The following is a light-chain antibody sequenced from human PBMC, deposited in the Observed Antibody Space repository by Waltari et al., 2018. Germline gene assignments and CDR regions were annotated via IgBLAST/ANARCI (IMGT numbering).Light chain of an antibody. Sequence: QSVLTQPPSVSGAPGQRVTISCTGSSSNIGAGYDVHWYQQLPGTAPKRLIYGNSNRPSGVPDRFSGSKSGTAASLAITGLQAEDEADYYCQSYDSSLGGSYVFGTGTKVTVL. CDR2: GNS. V-gene: IGLV1-40*01. CDR1: SSNIGAGYD. J-gene: IGLJ1*01. CDR3: QSYDSSLGGSYV.